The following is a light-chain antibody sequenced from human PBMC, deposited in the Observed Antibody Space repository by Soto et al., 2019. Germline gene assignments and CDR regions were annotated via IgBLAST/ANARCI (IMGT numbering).Light chain of an antibody. Sequence: VQLTQSLFSLSASVGERVTLTCRASQSISSYLNWYQQKPGKAPKFLIYAASSLQSGVPSRFSGSGSGTDFTLTISSLQPEDFATYYCQQSYSRPITFGQGTRLEIK. CDR1: QSISSY. CDR2: AAS. V-gene: IGKV1-39*01. CDR3: QQSYSRPIT. J-gene: IGKJ5*01.